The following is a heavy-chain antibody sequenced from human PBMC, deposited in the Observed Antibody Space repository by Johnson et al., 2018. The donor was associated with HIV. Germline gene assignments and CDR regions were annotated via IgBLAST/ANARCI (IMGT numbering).Heavy chain of an antibody. J-gene: IGHJ3*02. Sequence: MLLVESGGGLVQPGGSLRLSCAASGFTFSSYDMHWVRQATGKGLEWVSAIGTAGDTYYPGSVKGRFTISRENAKNSLYLQMNSLRAGDTAVYYCARDKGSWFDDAFDIWGQGTMVTVSS. D-gene: IGHD6-13*01. V-gene: IGHV3-13*01. CDR1: GFTFSSYD. CDR2: IGTAGDT. CDR3: ARDKGSWFDDAFDI.